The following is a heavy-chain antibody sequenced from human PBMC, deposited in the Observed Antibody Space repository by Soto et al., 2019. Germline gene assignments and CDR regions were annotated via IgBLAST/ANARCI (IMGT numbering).Heavy chain of an antibody. CDR1: GGSISGSSYY. V-gene: IGHV4-39*01. CDR2: IYYSGST. Sequence: QLQLQESGPGLVKPSETLSLTCTVSGGSISGSSYYWGWIRQPPGKGLEWIGSIYYSGSTYYNLSLKSRVTISVDTSKNQFSLKLSSVTAADTAVYYCARSSAVITTLDYFDYWGQGTLVTVSS. CDR3: ARSSAVITTLDYFDY. J-gene: IGHJ4*02. D-gene: IGHD3-22*01.